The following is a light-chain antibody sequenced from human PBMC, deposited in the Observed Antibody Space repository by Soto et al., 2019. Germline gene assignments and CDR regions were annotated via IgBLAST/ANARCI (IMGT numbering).Light chain of an antibody. CDR3: QVWDNSSDHVV. CDR2: FDS. V-gene: IGLV3-21*04. Sequence: SYVLTQPPSVSEAPGKTARITCGGNNLGSKSVNWYQQRPGQAPVLVIYFDSDRPSGIPERFSGSNSGNTSTLTISRVEAGDEADYFCQVWDNSSDHVVFGGGTQMTVL. CDR1: NLGSKS. J-gene: IGLJ2*01.